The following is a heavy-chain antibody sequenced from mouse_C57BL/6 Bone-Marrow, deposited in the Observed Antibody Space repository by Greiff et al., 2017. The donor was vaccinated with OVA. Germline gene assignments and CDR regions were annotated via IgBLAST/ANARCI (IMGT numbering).Heavy chain of an antibody. CDR2: IYPGGGYT. CDR1: GYTFTNYW. J-gene: IGHJ4*01. CDR3: ARKGKIYYYAMDY. Sequence: QVQLQQSGAELVRPGTSVKMSCKASGYTFTNYWLGWAKQRPGHGLEWIGDIYPGGGYTNYNEKFKGKATLTADKASSTAYMQVSSLTSEDSAIYYCARKGKIYYYAMDYWGQGTSVTVSS. V-gene: IGHV1-63*01.